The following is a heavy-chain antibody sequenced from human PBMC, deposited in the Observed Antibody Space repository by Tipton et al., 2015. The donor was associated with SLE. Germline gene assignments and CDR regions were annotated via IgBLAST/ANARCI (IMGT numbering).Heavy chain of an antibody. CDR1: GGSITTYY. CDR3: ARGVALNDGSYTYYYYGMDV. V-gene: IGHV4-4*07. Sequence: TLSLTCSVSGGSITTYYWPWIRQPAGKGLAWIGLISTTGSTTFNPSLRSRVTMSRDTSKNQLSLKMTSMTAADTAVYSCARGVALNDGSYTYYYYGMDVWGQGTTVTISS. CDR2: ISTTGST. J-gene: IGHJ6*02. D-gene: IGHD1-26*01.